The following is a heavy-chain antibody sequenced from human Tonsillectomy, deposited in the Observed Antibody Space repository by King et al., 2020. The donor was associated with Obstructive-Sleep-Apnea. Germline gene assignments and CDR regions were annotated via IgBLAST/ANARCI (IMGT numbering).Heavy chain of an antibody. D-gene: IGHD3-3*01. CDR3: ARDLYDYDFWSGYYHFDY. V-gene: IGHV1-18*04. CDR1: GYTFTSYG. Sequence: QLVQSGAEVKKPGASVKVSCKASGYTFTSYGISWVRQAPGQGLEWMGWISAYNGNTNYAQKLQGRVTMTTDTSTSTAYMELRSLRSDDTAVYYCARDLYDYDFWSGYYHFDYWGQGTLVTVSS. J-gene: IGHJ4*02. CDR2: ISAYNGNT.